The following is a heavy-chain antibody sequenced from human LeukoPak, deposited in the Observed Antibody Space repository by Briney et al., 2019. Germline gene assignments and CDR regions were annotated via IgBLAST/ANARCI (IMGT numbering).Heavy chain of an antibody. CDR2: IYYSGST. J-gene: IGHJ4*02. D-gene: IGHD3-22*01. V-gene: IGHV4-59*01. CDR3: AREETIDYYDSSGYYAY. CDR1: GGSISSYY. Sequence: SETLSLTCTVSGGSISSYYWSWIRQPPGKGLEWIGYIYYSGSTNYNPSLKSRVTISVDTSKNQFSLKLSSVTAADTAVYYCAREETIDYYDSSGYYAYWGQGTLVTVSS.